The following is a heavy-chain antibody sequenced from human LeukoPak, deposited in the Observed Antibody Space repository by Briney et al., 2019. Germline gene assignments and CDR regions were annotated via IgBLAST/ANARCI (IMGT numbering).Heavy chain of an antibody. CDR2: INSDRSST. D-gene: IGHD3-10*01. CDR1: GFTFSSYW. Sequence: PGGSLRLSCAASGFTFSSYWMHWVRQAPGQGLVWVSRINSDRSSTNYADSVKGRFTISRDNSKNTLYLQMNSLRAEDTAVYYCARDGENYNRPADYWGQGTLVTVSS. J-gene: IGHJ4*02. V-gene: IGHV3-74*01. CDR3: ARDGENYNRPADY.